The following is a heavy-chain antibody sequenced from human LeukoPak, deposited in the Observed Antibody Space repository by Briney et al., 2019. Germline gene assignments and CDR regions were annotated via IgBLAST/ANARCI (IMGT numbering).Heavy chain of an antibody. V-gene: IGHV1-58*01. Sequence: SVKVSCKASGFTFTSSAVQWVRQARGQRPEWIGWIVVGSGNTNYAQKFQERVTITRDMSTSTAYMELSSLRSEDTAVYYCAAGPYCSGGSCYQNWFDPWGQGTLVTVSS. CDR1: GFTFTSSA. CDR3: AAGPYCSGGSCYQNWFDP. CDR2: IVVGSGNT. D-gene: IGHD2-15*01. J-gene: IGHJ5*02.